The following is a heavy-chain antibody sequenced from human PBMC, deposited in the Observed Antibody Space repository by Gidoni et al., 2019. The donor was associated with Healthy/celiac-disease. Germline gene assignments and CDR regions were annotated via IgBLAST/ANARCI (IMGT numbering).Heavy chain of an antibody. CDR2: IYWDDDK. CDR3: APLRLRQQLVSTGAFDI. J-gene: IGHJ3*02. V-gene: IGHV2-5*02. D-gene: IGHD6-13*01. Sequence: QITLKEAGPTRVKPTQTLTLTCTFSGVSLSTSGVGVGWIRQPPGKALELLARIYWDDDKRYSPSLKSRLTITKDTSQNQVVLTMTNMDPVDTATYYCAPLRLRQQLVSTGAFDIWGQGTMVTVSS. CDR1: GVSLSTSGVG.